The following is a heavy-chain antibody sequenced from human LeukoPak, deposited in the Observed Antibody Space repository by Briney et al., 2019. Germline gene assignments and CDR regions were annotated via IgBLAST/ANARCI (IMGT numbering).Heavy chain of an antibody. Sequence: GGSLRLSCAASGVTFSDYYMSWIRQAPGKGLQWVSYIGTGGSITYYADSVKGRFTISRDNGKNSLYLQMNSLRVEDTAVYYCARILEGYHYYMDVWGKGTTVTVSS. CDR3: ARILEGYHYYMDV. CDR1: GVTFSDYY. CDR2: IGTGGSIT. J-gene: IGHJ6*03. V-gene: IGHV3-11*04.